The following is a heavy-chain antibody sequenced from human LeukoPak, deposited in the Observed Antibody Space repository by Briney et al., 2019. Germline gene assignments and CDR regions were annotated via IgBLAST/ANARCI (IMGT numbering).Heavy chain of an antibody. CDR3: ARGTMTDAFDI. CDR1: GGSLSSGSYY. V-gene: IGHV4-61*02. J-gene: IGHJ3*02. D-gene: IGHD3-22*01. Sequence: SGTLSLTCTVSGGSLSSGSYYWSWLRQPAVKALEWIGRIYTSGSTNYNPSLKSRVTISVDTSKNQFSLKLSPVTAAETAVYYCARGTMTDAFDIWGQGTMVSVSS. CDR2: IYTSGST.